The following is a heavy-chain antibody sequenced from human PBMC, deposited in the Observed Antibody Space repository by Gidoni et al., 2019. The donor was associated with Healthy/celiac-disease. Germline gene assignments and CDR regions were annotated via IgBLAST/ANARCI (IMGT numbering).Heavy chain of an antibody. CDR3: ARDYSLMITFGGVIDPPYYYYGMDV. CDR2: INPSGGST. J-gene: IGHJ6*02. Sequence: QVQLVQSGAEVKKPGASVKVSCKASGYTFTSYYMHWLRQAPGQGLEWMGIINPSGGSTSYAQKFQGRVTMSRDTSTSTVYMELSSLRSEDTAVYYCARDYSLMITFGGVIDPPYYYYGMDVWGQGTTVTVSS. CDR1: GYTFTSYY. V-gene: IGHV1-46*01. D-gene: IGHD3-16*02.